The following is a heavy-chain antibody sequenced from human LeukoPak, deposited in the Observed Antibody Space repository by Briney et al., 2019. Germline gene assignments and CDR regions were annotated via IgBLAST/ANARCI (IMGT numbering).Heavy chain of an antibody. V-gene: IGHV3-21*01. J-gene: IGHJ3*02. CDR1: GFTFSSYS. D-gene: IGHD3-9*01. Sequence: PGGSLRLSSAASGFTFSSYSMNWVRQAPGKGLEWVSSISSSSSYIYYADSVKGRFTISRDNAKNSLYLQMNSLRAEDTAVYYCARDYRPYYDILTGYGADPAFDIWGQGTMVTVSS. CDR3: ARDYRPYYDILTGYGADPAFDI. CDR2: ISSSSSYI.